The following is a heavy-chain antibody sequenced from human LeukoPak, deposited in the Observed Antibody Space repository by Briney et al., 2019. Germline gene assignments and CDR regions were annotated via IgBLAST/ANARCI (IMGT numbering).Heavy chain of an antibody. Sequence: GGSLRLSCAASGFTFSYFWMHWFRQTPGEGLVWVSCINTDGSYSTYADSVKGRFTISRDNVRNTLYLQMNSLRAEDSAVYYCARDFDGPRASDYWGQGISVTVSS. J-gene: IGHJ4*02. CDR2: INTDGSYS. D-gene: IGHD4-17*01. CDR1: GFTFSYFW. V-gene: IGHV3-74*01. CDR3: ARDFDGPRASDY.